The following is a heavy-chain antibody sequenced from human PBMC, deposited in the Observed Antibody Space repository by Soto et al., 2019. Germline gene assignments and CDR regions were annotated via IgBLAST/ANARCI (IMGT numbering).Heavy chain of an antibody. Sequence: GGTLRLSCAASGFTFSSYAMSWVRQAPGKGLEWVSAISGSGGSTYYADSVKGRFTISRDNSKNTLYLQMNSMRAEDTAVYYCAKETPPSSSWYYYYYGMDVWGQGTTVTVSS. CDR3: AKETPPSSSWYYYYYGMDV. J-gene: IGHJ6*02. CDR2: ISGSGGST. V-gene: IGHV3-23*01. D-gene: IGHD6-13*01. CDR1: GFTFSSYA.